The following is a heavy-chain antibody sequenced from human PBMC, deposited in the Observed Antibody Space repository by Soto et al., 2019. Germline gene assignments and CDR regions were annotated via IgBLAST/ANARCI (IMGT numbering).Heavy chain of an antibody. CDR3: VHRLDVPGLAFDP. J-gene: IGHJ5*02. V-gene: IGHV2-5*01. D-gene: IGHD3-10*02. CDR1: GFSLSASGAS. CDR2: IYWNDDK. Sequence: SGPTLVNPTQTLRLTCAFSGFSLSASGASVGWIRQPPGKALEWLAHIYWNDDKRYSPSLRSRLTISKDTSKNQVVLTFTNMDPADTGTYYCVHRLDVPGLAFDPWGQGTLVTV.